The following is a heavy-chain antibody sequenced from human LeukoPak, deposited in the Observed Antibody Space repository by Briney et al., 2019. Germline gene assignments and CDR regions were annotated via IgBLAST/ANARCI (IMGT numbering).Heavy chain of an antibody. CDR3: ARGSRFGRYFDY. Sequence: GGSLRLSCAASGFTFSTYDMHWVRHGTGKGLEWVTAIGTAGDTYYPDSVKGRFTISRENAKNSLCLQMNSLRAGDTAVYYCARGSRFGRYFDYWGQGTLVTVSS. V-gene: IGHV3-13*04. D-gene: IGHD3-16*01. CDR1: GFTFSTYD. CDR2: IGTAGDT. J-gene: IGHJ4*02.